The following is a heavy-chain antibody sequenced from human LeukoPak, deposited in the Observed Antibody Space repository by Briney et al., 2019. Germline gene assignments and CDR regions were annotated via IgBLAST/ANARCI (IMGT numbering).Heavy chain of an antibody. CDR1: GFTFSSYW. V-gene: IGHV3-7*01. J-gene: IGHJ3*02. CDR3: ARARTRYSGSYSDAFDI. Sequence: GGSLRLSCAASGFTFSSYWMSWVRQAPGKGLEWVANIKQDGSEKYYVDSVKGRFTISRDNAKNSLYLQMNSLRAEDTAVYYCARARTRYSGSYSDAFDIWGQGTMVTVSS. CDR2: IKQDGSEK. D-gene: IGHD1-26*01.